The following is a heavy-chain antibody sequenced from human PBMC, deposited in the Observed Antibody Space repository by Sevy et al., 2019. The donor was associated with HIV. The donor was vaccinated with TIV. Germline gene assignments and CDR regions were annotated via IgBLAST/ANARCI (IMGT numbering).Heavy chain of an antibody. CDR1: GYTFSNYG. J-gene: IGHJ5*02. CDR3: ASDRVHDWGEGWFDP. Sequence: ASVKVSCKASGYTFSNYGISSVRQAPGQGLEWMGWISPFNNKTNYAQKFQGRVSLTSDTSATTAYMEVTSLRSDDTAVYYCASDRVHDWGEGWFDPWGQGTLVTVSS. CDR2: ISPFNNKT. V-gene: IGHV1-18*01. D-gene: IGHD2-21*01.